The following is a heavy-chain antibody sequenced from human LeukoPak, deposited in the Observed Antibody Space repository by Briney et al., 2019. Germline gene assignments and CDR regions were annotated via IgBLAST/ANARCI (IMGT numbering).Heavy chain of an antibody. J-gene: IGHJ4*02. Sequence: PGGSLRLSCAASGFTFSSFPMSWVRQAPGKGLEYVSTISSDGRSAYYVDSVKGRFTISRDNSKNTLYLQMGSLRAEGMAVYYCARGLYHGSEKYYFDYWGQGILVTVSS. D-gene: IGHD3-10*01. CDR2: ISSDGRSA. CDR3: ARGLYHGSEKYYFDY. CDR1: GFTFSSFP. V-gene: IGHV3-64*02.